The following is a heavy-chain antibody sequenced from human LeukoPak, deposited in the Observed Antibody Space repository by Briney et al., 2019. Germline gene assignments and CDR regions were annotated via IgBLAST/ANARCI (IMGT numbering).Heavy chain of an antibody. V-gene: IGHV4-59*12. CDR2: VFYSGST. CDR3: ARSSRSIAAAGT. J-gene: IGHJ5*02. CDR1: GGSISNYY. D-gene: IGHD6-13*01. Sequence: SETLSLTCTVSGGSISNYYWSWIRQPPGKGLEWIGYVFYSGSTNYNPSLRSRVTISVDTSKNQFSLKLSSVTAADTAVYYCARSSRSIAAAGTWGQGTLVTVSS.